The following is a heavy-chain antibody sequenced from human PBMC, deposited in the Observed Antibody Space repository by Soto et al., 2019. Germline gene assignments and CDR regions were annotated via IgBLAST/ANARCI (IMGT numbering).Heavy chain of an antibody. V-gene: IGHV4-59*08. D-gene: IGHD4-17*01. J-gene: IGHJ4*02. CDR3: ASLRFYGEYNFVY. CDR2: IYYSGST. Sequence: SETLSLTCTVSGGSISSYYGSWIRQPPGKGLEWIGYIYYSGSTNYNPSLKSRVTISVDTSKNQFSLKLSSVTAADTAVYYCASLRFYGEYNFVYWGQGTLVTVS. CDR1: GGSISSYY.